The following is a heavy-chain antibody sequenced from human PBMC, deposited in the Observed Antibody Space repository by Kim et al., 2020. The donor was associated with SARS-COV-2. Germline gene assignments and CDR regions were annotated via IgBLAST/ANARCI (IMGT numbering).Heavy chain of an antibody. Sequence: GGSLRLSCAASGFTFSSYAMHWVRQAPGKGLEWVAVISYDGSNKYYADSVKGRFTISRDNSKNTLYLQMNSLRAEDTAVYYCARDLGDGSGSYRAPFFDYWGQGTLVTVSS. CDR2: ISYDGSNK. D-gene: IGHD3-10*01. J-gene: IGHJ4*02. CDR1: GFTFSSYA. V-gene: IGHV3-30*04. CDR3: ARDLGDGSGSYRAPFFDY.